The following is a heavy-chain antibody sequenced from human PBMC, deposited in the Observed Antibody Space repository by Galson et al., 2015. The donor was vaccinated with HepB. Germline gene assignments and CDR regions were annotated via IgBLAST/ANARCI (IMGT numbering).Heavy chain of an antibody. CDR1: GFTFSSYG. J-gene: IGHJ4*02. CDR2: IRYDGSNK. Sequence: SLRLSCAASGFTFSSYGMHWVRQAPGKGLGWVAFIRYDGSNKYYADSVKGRFTISRDNSKNTLYLQMNSLRAEDTAVYYCAKDQPSWWPQSGYYLYYFDYWGQATLVTVSS. V-gene: IGHV3-30*02. CDR3: AKDQPSWWPQSGYYLYYFDY. D-gene: IGHD3-22*01.